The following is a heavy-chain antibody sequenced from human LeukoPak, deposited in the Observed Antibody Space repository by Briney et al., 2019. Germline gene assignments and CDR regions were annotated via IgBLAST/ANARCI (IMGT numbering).Heavy chain of an antibody. CDR3: ARDSEASRLFDY. D-gene: IGHD2-21*01. CDR2: IYYNGRT. Sequence: PSETLSLTCTVSGGSISSSSYYWGWIRQPPGKGLEWIGYIYYNGRTNYNPSLKSRVTISMDTSKNQFSLKLSSVTAADTAVYYCARDSEASRLFDYWGQGTLVTVSS. J-gene: IGHJ4*02. V-gene: IGHV4-61*01. CDR1: GGSISSSSYY.